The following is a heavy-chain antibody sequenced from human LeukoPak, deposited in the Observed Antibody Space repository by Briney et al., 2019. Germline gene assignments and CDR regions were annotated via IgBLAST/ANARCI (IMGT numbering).Heavy chain of an antibody. J-gene: IGHJ5*02. CDR2: INPNSGGT. D-gene: IGHD2-2*01. Sequence: ASVKVSCKASGYTFTGYYMHWVRQAPGQGLEWMGWINPNSGGTNYAQKFQGRVTMTRDTSISTAYMELSRLRSDDTAVYYCAREGYCSSTSCWGLFDPWGQGTLVTVSS. CDR3: AREGYCSSTSCWGLFDP. CDR1: GYTFTGYY. V-gene: IGHV1-2*02.